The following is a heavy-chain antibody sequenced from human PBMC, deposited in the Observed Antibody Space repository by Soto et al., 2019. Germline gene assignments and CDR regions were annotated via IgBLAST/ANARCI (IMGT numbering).Heavy chain of an antibody. D-gene: IGHD3-22*01. J-gene: IGHJ5*02. V-gene: IGHV1-8*01. CDR1: GYTFTNYD. Sequence: ASVKVSCKASGYTFTNYDINWVRQATGQGLEWMGWMNPNSGNTGYAQKFQGRVTMTRDTSIDTAYMELSSLRSEDTAVYYCARTDYYDSSGVNWFDPWGQGTLVTVSS. CDR3: ARTDYYDSSGVNWFDP. CDR2: MNPNSGNT.